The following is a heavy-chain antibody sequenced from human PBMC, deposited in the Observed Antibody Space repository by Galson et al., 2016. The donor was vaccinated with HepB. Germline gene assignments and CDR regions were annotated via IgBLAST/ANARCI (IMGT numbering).Heavy chain of an antibody. Sequence: SLRLSCAASGFPFSPYAMSWVRQPPGKGLEWVSTLSGSGDVTHHADSVEGRFTISRDNSKNTLYLQMNSLRVEDTALYYCARSGVWGTHRSPDYWGQGTLVTASS. CDR3: ARSGVWGTHRSPDY. D-gene: IGHD3-16*02. CDR1: GFPFSPYA. V-gene: IGHV3-23*01. CDR2: LSGSGDVT. J-gene: IGHJ4*02.